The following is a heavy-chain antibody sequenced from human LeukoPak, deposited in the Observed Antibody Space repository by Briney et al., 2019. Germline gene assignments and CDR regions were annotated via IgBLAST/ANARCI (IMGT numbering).Heavy chain of an antibody. CDR1: GGTFSSYA. CDR3: ASRRSYYHDSSGYMEH. V-gene: IGHV1-69*13. D-gene: IGHD3-22*01. Sequence: ASVKVSCKASGGTFSSYAISWVRQAPGQGLEWMGGIIPIFGTANYAQKFQGRVTITADESTSTAYMELSSLRSEDTAVYYCASRRSYYHDSSGYMEHWGQGTLVTVSS. J-gene: IGHJ1*01. CDR2: IIPIFGTA.